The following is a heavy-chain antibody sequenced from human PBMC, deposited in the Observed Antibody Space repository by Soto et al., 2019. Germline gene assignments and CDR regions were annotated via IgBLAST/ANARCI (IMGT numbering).Heavy chain of an antibody. CDR2: IYYSGST. V-gene: IGHV4-30-4*01. CDR3: ARGGPIAAAGIDY. Sequence: QVQLQESGPGLVKPSQTLSLTCTVSGGSISSGDYYWSWIRQPPGKGLEWIGYIYYSGSTYYNPSLKSRVTISVDTSTNQFSLKLSSVTAADTAVYYCARGGPIAAAGIDYWGQGTLVTVSS. CDR1: GGSISSGDYY. D-gene: IGHD6-13*01. J-gene: IGHJ4*02.